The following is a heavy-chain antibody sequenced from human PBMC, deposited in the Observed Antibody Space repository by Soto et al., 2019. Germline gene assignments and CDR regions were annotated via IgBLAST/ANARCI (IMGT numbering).Heavy chain of an antibody. CDR3: ARGYCSGGNCYSGIDV. D-gene: IGHD2-15*01. J-gene: IGHJ6*02. CDR1: GFTFSSNY. Sequence: GGSLRLSCAASGFTFSSNYMGWVRQAPGKGLEGVSVISSGGSTYYADSVKGRFTISRDNSKNTLYLQMNSLRAEDTAVYYCARGYCSGGNCYSGIDVWGQGTMVTVSS. CDR2: ISSGGST. V-gene: IGHV3-53*01.